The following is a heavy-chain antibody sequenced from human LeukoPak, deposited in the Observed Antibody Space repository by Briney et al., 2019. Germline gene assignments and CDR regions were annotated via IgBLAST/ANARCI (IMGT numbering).Heavy chain of an antibody. J-gene: IGHJ4*02. V-gene: IGHV1-69*13. Sequence: SVKVSCKASGGTFSSYAISWVRQAPGQGLEWMGGIIPIFGTANYAQKFQGRVTITADESTSTAYMELSSLRSEDTAVYYCARDRTTDYGDEVGLDYWGQGTLVTVSS. CDR2: IIPIFGTA. CDR1: GGTFSSYA. D-gene: IGHD4-17*01. CDR3: ARDRTTDYGDEVGLDY.